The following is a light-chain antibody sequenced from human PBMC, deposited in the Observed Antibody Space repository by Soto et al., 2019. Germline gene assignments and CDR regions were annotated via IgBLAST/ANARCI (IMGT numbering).Light chain of an antibody. Sequence: EILMTQSPVTLSVSPGEGATLSCRASQSVSTDLAWYQQRPGQAPRLLIYGASTRATGIPARFSGSGSGTEFTLTISSLQSEDFAVYYCQQYNNWPPYTFGQGTKLEI. J-gene: IGKJ2*01. CDR2: GAS. CDR3: QQYNNWPPYT. V-gene: IGKV3-15*01. CDR1: QSVSTD.